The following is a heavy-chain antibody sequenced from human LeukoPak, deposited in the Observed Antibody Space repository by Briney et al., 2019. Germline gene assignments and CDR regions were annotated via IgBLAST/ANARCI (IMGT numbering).Heavy chain of an antibody. CDR3: ARDQAMIVVGPGFDY. CDR1: GYTFTSYG. D-gene: IGHD3-22*01. CDR2: ISAYNGNT. V-gene: IGHV1-18*01. J-gene: IGHJ4*02. Sequence: ASVKVSCKASGYTFTSYGISWVRQAPGQGLEWMGWISAYNGNTNYAQKLQGRVTMTTDTSTSTAYMELRSLRSDDTAVYYCARDQAMIVVGPGFDYWGQGTLVTVSS.